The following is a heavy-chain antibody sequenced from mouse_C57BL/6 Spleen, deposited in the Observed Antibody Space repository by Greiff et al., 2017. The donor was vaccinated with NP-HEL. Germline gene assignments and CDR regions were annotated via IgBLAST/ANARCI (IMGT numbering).Heavy chain of an antibody. CDR1: GYAFSSSW. V-gene: IGHV1-82*01. CDR3: ARYYYGSSYYYFDY. Sequence: QVQLKQSGPELVKPGASVKISCKASGYAFSSSWMNWVKQRPGKGLEWIGRIYPGDGDTNYNGKFKGKATLTADKSSSTAYMQLSSLTSEDSAVYFCARYYYGSSYYYFDYWGQGTTLTVSS. D-gene: IGHD1-1*01. J-gene: IGHJ2*01. CDR2: IYPGDGDT.